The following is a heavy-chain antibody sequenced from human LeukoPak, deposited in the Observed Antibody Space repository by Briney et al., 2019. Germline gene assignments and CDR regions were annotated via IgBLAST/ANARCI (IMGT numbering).Heavy chain of an antibody. CDR1: AFPFSVLS. V-gene: IGHV3-48*02. CDR3: AREDDSWGPNNLDL. J-gene: IGHJ3*01. CDR2: IDTSSSTM. D-gene: IGHD7-27*01. Sequence: GGPRGLPCAASAFPFSVLSLNWVRRAPGRGLEGISYIDTSSSTMYYADSVMGRFTISRDNAKESLYLQMNSLRDEDTAVYYCAREDDSWGPNNLDLWGQGTMVTVSS.